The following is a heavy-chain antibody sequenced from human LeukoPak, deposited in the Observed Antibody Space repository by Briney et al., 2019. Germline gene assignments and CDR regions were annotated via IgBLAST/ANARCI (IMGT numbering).Heavy chain of an antibody. CDR2: IKGDGSEK. J-gene: IGHJ4*02. V-gene: IGHV3-7*01. CDR3: VQGGHFDF. D-gene: IGHD3-16*01. CDR1: GFPLSTLW. Sequence: GGSLRLSCVASGFPLSTLWMTWRRQATGKGLEWVANIKGDGSEKCYADSALGRFTISRDNDKNSIYLEMNSLRVDDTALYYCVQGGHFDFWGQGALVTVSS.